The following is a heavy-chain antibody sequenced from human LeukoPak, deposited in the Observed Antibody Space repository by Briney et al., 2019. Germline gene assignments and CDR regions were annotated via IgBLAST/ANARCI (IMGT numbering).Heavy chain of an antibody. V-gene: IGHV4-34*01. CDR1: GGSFSGYY. D-gene: IGHD3-10*01. J-gene: IGHJ4*02. CDR3: ARGVKSHNYYGSGSYTYYFDY. CDR2: INHSGST. Sequence: SETLSLTCAVYGGSFSGYYWSWIRQPPGKGLEWIGEINHSGSTNYNPSLKSRVTISVDTSKNQFSLKLSSVTAADTAVYYCARGVKSHNYYGSGSYTYYFDYWGQGTLVTVSS.